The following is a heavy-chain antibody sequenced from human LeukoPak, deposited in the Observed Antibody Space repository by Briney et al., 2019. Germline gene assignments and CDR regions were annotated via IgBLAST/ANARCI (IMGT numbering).Heavy chain of an antibody. D-gene: IGHD1-26*01. CDR1: GFTFSTYA. CDR3: ARDYSGSYYADAFDI. CDR2: IKQDGSEK. V-gene: IGHV3-7*01. J-gene: IGHJ3*02. Sequence: PGGSLRLSCAASGFTFSTYAMTWVRQAPGKGLEWVANIKQDGSEKYYVDSVKGRFTISRDNAKNSLYLQMNSLRAEDTAVYYCARDYSGSYYADAFDIWGQGTMVTVSS.